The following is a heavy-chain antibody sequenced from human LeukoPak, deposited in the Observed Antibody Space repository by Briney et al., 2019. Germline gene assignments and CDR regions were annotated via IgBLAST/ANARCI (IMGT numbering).Heavy chain of an antibody. J-gene: IGHJ4*02. CDR1: GFTVSSNY. CDR3: AKVLRYFDWLSGPFDY. CDR2: IYGGGNI. D-gene: IGHD3-9*01. Sequence: GGSLRLSCAASGFTVSSNYMNWVRQAPGKGLEWVSVIYGGGNIYYADSVKGRFTISRDNSKNTLYLQMNSLRAEDTAVYYCAKVLRYFDWLSGPFDYWGQGTLVTVSS. V-gene: IGHV3-53*05.